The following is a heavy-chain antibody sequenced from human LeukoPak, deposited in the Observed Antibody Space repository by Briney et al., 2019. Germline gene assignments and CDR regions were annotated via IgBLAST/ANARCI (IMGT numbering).Heavy chain of an antibody. CDR1: GGTFSSYA. J-gene: IGHJ6*02. CDR3: ASVPSYCSSTSCYTSYYYYGMDV. CDR2: IIPIFGIA. D-gene: IGHD2-2*02. V-gene: IGHV1-69*04. Sequence: ASVKVSCKASGGTFSSYAISWVRQAPGQGLEWMGRIIPIFGIASYAQKFQGRVTITADKSTSTAYMELSSLRSEDTAVYYCASVPSYCSSTSCYTSYYYYGMDVWGQGTTVTVSS.